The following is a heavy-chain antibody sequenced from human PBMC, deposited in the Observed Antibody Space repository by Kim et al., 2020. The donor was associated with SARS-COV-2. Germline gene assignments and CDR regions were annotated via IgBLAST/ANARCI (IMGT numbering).Heavy chain of an antibody. CDR2: FDPEDGET. CDR3: ATEALVVGAPPEVGYFDY. D-gene: IGHD2-15*01. J-gene: IGHJ4*02. Sequence: ASVKVSCKVSGYTLTELSMHWVRQAPGKGLEWMGGFDPEDGETIYAQKFQGRVTMTEDTSTDTDYMELSSLRSEDTAVYYCATEALVVGAPPEVGYFDYWGQGTLVTVSS. V-gene: IGHV1-24*01. CDR1: GYTLTELS.